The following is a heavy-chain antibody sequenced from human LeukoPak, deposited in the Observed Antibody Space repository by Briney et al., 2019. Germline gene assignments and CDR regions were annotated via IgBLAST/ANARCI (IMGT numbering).Heavy chain of an antibody. CDR2: IYGSGGTT. J-gene: IGHJ6*03. D-gene: IGHD1-26*01. CDR3: ARAYSERYGLGYYYMDV. V-gene: IGHV3-23*01. Sequence: PGGSLRLSCAASGFTFSNYPMSWVRQAPGKGLEWVSAIYGSGGTTYYADSVKGRFTISRDNAKKSVYLQMNSLRAEDTAVYYCARAYSERYGLGYYYMDVWGKGTTVTISS. CDR1: GFTFSNYP.